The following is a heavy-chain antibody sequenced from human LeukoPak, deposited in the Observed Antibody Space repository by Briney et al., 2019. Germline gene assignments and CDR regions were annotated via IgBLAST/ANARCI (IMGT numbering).Heavy chain of an antibody. CDR2: IYSGGST. V-gene: IGHV3-53*01. D-gene: IGHD3-22*01. J-gene: IGHJ4*02. CDR3: ARDAAFDSSGYYY. Sequence: GGSLRLSCAASGFTVSSNYMSWVRQAPGKGLEWVSVIYSGGSTYYADSVKGRFTISRDNSKNTLYLQMNSLRAEDTAVYYCARDAAFDSSGYYYWGQGTLVTVSS. CDR1: GFTVSSNY.